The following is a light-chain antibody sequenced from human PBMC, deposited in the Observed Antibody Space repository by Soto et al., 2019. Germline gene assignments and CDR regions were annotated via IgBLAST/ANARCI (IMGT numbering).Light chain of an antibody. Sequence: QSALTQPPSASGSPGQSVTNSCTGASSDVGGYNFVSWYQQHPGKAPKLMIYDVTKRPSGVPDRFSGSKSGNTASLTVSGLQADDEADYYCSSYAGSSVPVAFGGGTKLTVL. CDR2: DVT. CDR3: SSYAGSSVPVA. CDR1: SSDVGGYNF. J-gene: IGLJ2*01. V-gene: IGLV2-8*01.